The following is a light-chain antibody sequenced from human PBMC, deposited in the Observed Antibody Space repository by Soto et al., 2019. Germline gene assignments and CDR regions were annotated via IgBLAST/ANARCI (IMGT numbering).Light chain of an antibody. J-gene: IGKJ1*01. CDR3: QQYGDSPLT. V-gene: IGKV3-20*01. Sequence: EIVLTLSPGTLSLTPGERATLSCRASQSVSSSYLAWYQQKPGQAPRLLIFGASSRATGIPDRFSGSGSGTDFTLTISGLEPEDFTLYYCQQYGDSPLTFGQGTKVDIK. CDR1: QSVSSSY. CDR2: GAS.